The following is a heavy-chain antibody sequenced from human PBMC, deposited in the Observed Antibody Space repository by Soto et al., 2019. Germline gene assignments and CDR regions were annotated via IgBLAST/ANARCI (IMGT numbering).Heavy chain of an antibody. J-gene: IGHJ4*02. CDR3: ASNLIWLRYFDY. CDR2: ISYDGSNK. Sequence: GGSLRLSCAASGFTFSSYAMHWVRQAPGKGLEWVAVISYDGSNKYYADSVKGRFTISRDNSKNTLYLQMNSLRAEDTAVYYCASNLIWLRYFDYWGQGTLVTVSS. CDR1: GFTFSSYA. D-gene: IGHD3-9*01. V-gene: IGHV3-30-3*01.